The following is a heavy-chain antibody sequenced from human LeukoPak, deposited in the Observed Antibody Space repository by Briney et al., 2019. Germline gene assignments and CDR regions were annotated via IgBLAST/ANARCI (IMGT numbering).Heavy chain of an antibody. CDR1: GYTFTSNY. CDR2: IYPRDGST. CDR3: ARDRDWSYVGNDDAFDY. J-gene: IGHJ4*02. V-gene: IGHV1-46*01. Sequence: ASVKVSCKASGYTFTSNYIHWVRQAPGQGLEWMGMIYPRDGSTSYAQKFQGRVTVTRDTSTSTVHMELSGLRSEDTAVYYCARDRDWSYVGNDDAFDYWGQGTLVTVSS. D-gene: IGHD1-7*01.